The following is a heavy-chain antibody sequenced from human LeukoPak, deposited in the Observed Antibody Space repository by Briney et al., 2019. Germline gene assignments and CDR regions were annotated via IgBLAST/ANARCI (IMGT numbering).Heavy chain of an antibody. CDR3: ARDVWELLSVRAFDI. CDR1: GFTFSSYS. Sequence: GGSLRLSCAASGFTFSSYSMTWVRQAPGKGLEWVSSISSSSSYIYYADSVKGRFTISRDNAKNSLYLQMNSLRAEDTAVYYCARDVWELLSVRAFDIWGQGTMVTVSS. D-gene: IGHD1-26*01. V-gene: IGHV3-21*01. J-gene: IGHJ3*02. CDR2: ISSSSSYI.